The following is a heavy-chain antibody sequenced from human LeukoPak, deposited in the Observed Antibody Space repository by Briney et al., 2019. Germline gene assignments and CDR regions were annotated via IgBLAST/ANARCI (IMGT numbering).Heavy chain of an antibody. J-gene: IGHJ4*02. CDR2: ISSSGSTI. CDR3: ARTYYYDSSGFFDY. Sequence: LSGGSLRLSCAASGFTFSSYEMNWVRQAPGKGLEWVSYISSSGSTIYYADSVKGRFTISRDNAKNSLYLQMNSLRAEDTAVYYCARTYYYDSSGFFDYWGQGTLVTVSS. CDR1: GFTFSSYE. V-gene: IGHV3-48*03. D-gene: IGHD3-22*01.